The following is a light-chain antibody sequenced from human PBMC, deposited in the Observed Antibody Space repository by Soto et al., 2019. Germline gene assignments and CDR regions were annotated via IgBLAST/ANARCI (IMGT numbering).Light chain of an antibody. CDR2: ENN. CDR3: GTWDSSLSVYV. Sequence: QSVLTQPPSVSAAPGQKVTISCSGSSSNIGNNYVSWYQQLPGTAPKLLIYENNKRPSGIPDRFSGSKSGTSATLGITGLQTGGEADYYCGTWDSSLSVYVFGAGTKVTVL. V-gene: IGLV1-51*02. J-gene: IGLJ1*01. CDR1: SSNIGNNY.